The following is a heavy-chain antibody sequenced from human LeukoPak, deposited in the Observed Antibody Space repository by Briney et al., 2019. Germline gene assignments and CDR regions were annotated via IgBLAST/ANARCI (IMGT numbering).Heavy chain of an antibody. D-gene: IGHD2-15*01. CDR2: ISTSGRNT. J-gene: IGHJ4*02. Sequence: PGGSLRLSCAASGFTFRSYAMSWVRQAPGKGLEWVLAISTSGRNTYYADSVKGRFTISRDNSKNTVYLQMNSLRAEDTAVYYCAKDLQKGPVESFDYWGQGTLVTVSS. V-gene: IGHV3-23*01. CDR3: AKDLQKGPVESFDY. CDR1: GFTFRSYA.